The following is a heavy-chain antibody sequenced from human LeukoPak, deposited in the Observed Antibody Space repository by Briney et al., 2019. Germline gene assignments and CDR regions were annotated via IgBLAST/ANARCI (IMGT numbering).Heavy chain of an antibody. D-gene: IGHD5-12*01. CDR1: GYTFTSFF. Sequence: ASVNVSCKAAGYTFTSFFMHWVRQAPGPGLVFMGWVNPHSGGTSYAAKFRGRVTLTRDTSTTTSYMDLSSLTSDDTAVYYCARDRSSLYNGNYAFWGQGTLVTVSS. CDR2: VNPHSGGT. J-gene: IGHJ4*02. V-gene: IGHV1-2*02. CDR3: ARDRSSLYNGNYAF.